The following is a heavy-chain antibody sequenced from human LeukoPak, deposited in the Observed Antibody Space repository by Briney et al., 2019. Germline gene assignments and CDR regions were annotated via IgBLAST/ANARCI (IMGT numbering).Heavy chain of an antibody. CDR2: IYYSGST. D-gene: IGHD3-3*01. CDR1: GGSISTNSYY. Sequence: SETLSLTCTVSGGSISTNSYYWGWIRQPPGKGLKWIGSIYYSGSTYYNPSLRSRVTISVNTSKNQFSLKLSSVTAADTAVYYCARAILSGYPDSWGQGTLVIVFS. J-gene: IGHJ4*02. CDR3: ARAILSGYPDS. V-gene: IGHV4-39*07.